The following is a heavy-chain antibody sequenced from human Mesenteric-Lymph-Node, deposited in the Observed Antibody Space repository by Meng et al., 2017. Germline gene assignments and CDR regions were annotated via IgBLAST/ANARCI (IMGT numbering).Heavy chain of an antibody. D-gene: IGHD3-16*01. CDR1: GFAFSSYA. CDR2: ISGSGTNT. V-gene: IGHV3-23*01. J-gene: IGHJ4*01. Sequence: GESLKISCVVSGFAFSSYAITWVRQAPGKGLEWVSVISGSGTNTYYADSVKGRFTFSSDNSKNTLYLQMNSLRAEDTAVYYCVKVREGGISVFDYWGRGTLVTVSS. CDR3: VKVREGGISVFDY.